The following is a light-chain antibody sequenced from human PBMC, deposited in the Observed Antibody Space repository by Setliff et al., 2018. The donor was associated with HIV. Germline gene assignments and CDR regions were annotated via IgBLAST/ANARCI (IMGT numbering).Light chain of an antibody. CDR2: STN. Sequence: VVTQEPSFSVSPGGTVTLTCGLRSGSVSTGHFPSWYQQTPGQTPRMLIYSTNTRSSGVPDRFSGSIPGNRAALTITGAQADDECDYYCVLYMGNGVSVFGGGTKVTVL. J-gene: IGLJ3*02. V-gene: IGLV8-61*01. CDR3: VLYMGNGVSV. CDR1: SGSVSTGHF.